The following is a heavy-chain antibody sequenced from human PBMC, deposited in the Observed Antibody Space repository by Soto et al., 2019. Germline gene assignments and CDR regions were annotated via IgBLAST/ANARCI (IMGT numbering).Heavy chain of an antibody. D-gene: IGHD2-15*01. V-gene: IGHV4-59*01. CDR1: GGSMSSYY. J-gene: IGHJ4*02. Sequence: SETLSLTCIVSGGSMSSYYWTWLRQSPGRGLEWIGYISYSGSTYYNPSLKSRVTISADTSKKQFSLRMKSMIAADTAVYYCARADPDASVGYWGQGTLVTVSS. CDR2: ISYSGST. CDR3: ARADPDASVGY.